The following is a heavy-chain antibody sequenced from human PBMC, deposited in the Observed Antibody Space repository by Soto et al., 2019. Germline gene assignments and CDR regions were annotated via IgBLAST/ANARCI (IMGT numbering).Heavy chain of an antibody. Sequence: XSVKLSSKASEYIFTNNDVTWVRQATGQGLERMGWMNPGSVDTGYAQKFQGRVTMTRDISIAKAYMELSSLRSDDTAIYYWARIATFGSLNWFDHWGQGALVTVS. CDR1: EYIFTNND. CDR3: ARIATFGSLNWFDH. CDR2: MNPGSVDT. D-gene: IGHD3-16*01. J-gene: IGHJ5*02. V-gene: IGHV1-8*01.